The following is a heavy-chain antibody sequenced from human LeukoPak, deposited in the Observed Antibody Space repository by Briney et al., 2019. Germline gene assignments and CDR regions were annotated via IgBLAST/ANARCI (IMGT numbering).Heavy chain of an antibody. V-gene: IGHV4-34*01. CDR2: IDHSGSA. J-gene: IGHJ3*02. D-gene: IGHD2/OR15-2a*01. CDR3: ARVKNLVIVHDAFDI. CDR1: GGSFSGYS. Sequence: SETLSLTCAVYGGSFSGYSWTWIRQPPGRGLEWIGEIDHSGSANYNPSLKSRVTVSVDRSKSQFSLKLSSVTAADTAVYYCARVKNLVIVHDAFDIWGQGTMVTVSS.